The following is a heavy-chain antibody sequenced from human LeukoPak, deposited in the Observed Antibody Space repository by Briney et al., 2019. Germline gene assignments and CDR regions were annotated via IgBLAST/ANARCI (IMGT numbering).Heavy chain of an antibody. Sequence: GGSLRLSCAASGFTFSDYYMSWIRQAPGKGLEWVSYISSSGSTIYYADSVKGRFTISRDNAKNSLYLQMNSLRAEDTAVYYCARSPTHPRGITMIVVVNYFDYWGQGTLVTVSS. J-gene: IGHJ4*02. D-gene: IGHD3-22*01. CDR1: GFTFSDYY. CDR2: ISSSGSTI. V-gene: IGHV3-11*04. CDR3: ARSPTHPRGITMIVVVNYFDY.